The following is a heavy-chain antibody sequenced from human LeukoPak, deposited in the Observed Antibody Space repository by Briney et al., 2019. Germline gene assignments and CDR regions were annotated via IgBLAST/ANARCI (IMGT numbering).Heavy chain of an antibody. J-gene: IGHJ4*02. D-gene: IGHD1-26*01. CDR1: GFTVSSNY. Sequence: PGGSLRLSCAASGFTVSSNYMSWVRQAPGKGLEWIGEINHSGSTNYNPSLKSRVTISLGTSKNQFSLRLSSVTAADTAVYYCTYSGSNYPDYWGQGTLVIVSS. CDR3: TYSGSNYPDY. CDR2: INHSGST. V-gene: IGHV4-34*08.